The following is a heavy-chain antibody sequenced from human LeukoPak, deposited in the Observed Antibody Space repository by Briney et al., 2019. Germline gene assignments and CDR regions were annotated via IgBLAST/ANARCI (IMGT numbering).Heavy chain of an antibody. Sequence: PGRTLRLSCAASGFPFRSYAMSWVRESPGEGVEWGSAIRGGNGNTYYAYYADSVRGRFTISRDSSKNTLYLQMNSLRAEDTAVYYCAKFYDILTGYFDYWGQGTLVTVSS. CDR2: IRGGNGNT. V-gene: IGHV3-23*01. J-gene: IGHJ4*02. CDR1: GFPFRSYA. CDR3: AKFYDILTGYFDY. D-gene: IGHD3-9*01.